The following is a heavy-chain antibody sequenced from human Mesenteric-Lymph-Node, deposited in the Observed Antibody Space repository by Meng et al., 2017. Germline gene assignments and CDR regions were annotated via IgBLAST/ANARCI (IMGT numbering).Heavy chain of an antibody. Sequence: VQLEESGPGLAQPAGTLSLTCAVSGGSISSSDWWSWVRRPPGKGLEWIGEIYHSGSTNYNPSLKSRVTISVDTSKNQFSLKLSSVTAADTAVYYCARGRTSGWYWYFDLWGRGTLVTVSS. J-gene: IGHJ2*01. CDR3: ARGRTSGWYWYFDL. D-gene: IGHD6-19*01. CDR1: GGSISSSDW. CDR2: IYHSGST. V-gene: IGHV4-4*02.